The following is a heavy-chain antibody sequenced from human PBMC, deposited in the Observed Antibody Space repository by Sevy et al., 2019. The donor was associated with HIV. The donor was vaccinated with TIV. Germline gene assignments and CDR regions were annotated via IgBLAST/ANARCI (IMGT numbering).Heavy chain of an antibody. D-gene: IGHD3-3*01. CDR1: GFTFSSYE. V-gene: IGHV3-48*03. Sequence: GGSLRLSCAASGFTFSSYEMNWVRQAPGKGLEWVSYISSSGSTIYYADSVKGRFTISTDNAKNSLYLQMNILSAEDTAVNYCARECGYYDFWSGYSPASYGMDVWGQGTTVTVSS. CDR3: ARECGYYDFWSGYSPASYGMDV. CDR2: ISSSGSTI. J-gene: IGHJ6*02.